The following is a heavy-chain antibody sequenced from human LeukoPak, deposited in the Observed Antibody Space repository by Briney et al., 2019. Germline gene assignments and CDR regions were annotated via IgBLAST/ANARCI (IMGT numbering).Heavy chain of an antibody. D-gene: IGHD5-18*01. CDR2: IPNDGSKT. CDR3: ANERGYNYGYSFDY. J-gene: IGHJ4*02. V-gene: IGHV3-30-3*02. CDR1: GFSFSSYA. Sequence: GGSLRLSCAASGFSFSSYAMHWVRQAPGKGLEWVAAIPNDGSKTYYADSVKGRFTISRDNSKNTLYLQMNSLRAEDTAVYYCANERGYNYGYSFDYWGQGTLVTVSS.